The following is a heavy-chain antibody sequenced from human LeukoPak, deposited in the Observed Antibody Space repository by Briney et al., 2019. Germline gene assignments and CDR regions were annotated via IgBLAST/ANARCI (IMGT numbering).Heavy chain of an antibody. CDR2: INPNSGGT. J-gene: IGHJ4*02. V-gene: IGHV1-2*04. D-gene: IGHD1-26*01. CDR3: ARDDLDGNFDY. CDR1: GYTFTGYY. Sequence: ASVKVSCKASGYTFTGYYMHWVRQAPGQGLEWMGWINPNSGGTNYAQKFQGWVTMTRDTSISTACMELSRLRSDDTAVYYCARDDLDGNFDYWGQGTLVTVSS.